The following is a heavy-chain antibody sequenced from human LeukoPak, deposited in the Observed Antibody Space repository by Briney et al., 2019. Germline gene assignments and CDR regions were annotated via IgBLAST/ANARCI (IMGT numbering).Heavy chain of an antibody. J-gene: IGHJ4*02. CDR2: FYNGINT. Sequence: GGSLRLSCAAAGLTVSSNYMTWVRQAPGRGLEWVSVFYNGINTYYADSVKGRFTTSRDNSKNTLYLQMNSLRVEDTAVYFCAKVGSGNTYGYADYWGQGTLVTVSS. V-gene: IGHV3-66*01. D-gene: IGHD5-18*01. CDR3: AKVGSGNTYGYADY. CDR1: GLTVSSNY.